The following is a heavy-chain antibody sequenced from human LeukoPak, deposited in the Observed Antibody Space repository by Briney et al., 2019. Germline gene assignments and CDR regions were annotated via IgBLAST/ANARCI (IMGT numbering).Heavy chain of an antibody. V-gene: IGHV1-8*03. Sequence: ASVKVSCKASGYTFTSYDINWVRQATGQGLEWMGWMNPNSGNTGYAQKFQGRVTITRNTSISTAYMELSSLRSEDTAVYYCARGLRSRVYQPLPFRFDPWGQGTLVTVSS. CDR2: MNPNSGNT. CDR3: ARGLRSRVYQPLPFRFDP. CDR1: GYTFTSYD. D-gene: IGHD2-2*01. J-gene: IGHJ5*02.